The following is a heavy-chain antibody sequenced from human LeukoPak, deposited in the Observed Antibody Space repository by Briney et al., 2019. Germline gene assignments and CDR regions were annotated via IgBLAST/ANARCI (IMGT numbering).Heavy chain of an antibody. J-gene: IGHJ4*02. CDR3: ARERLGYYDRSGLDY. CDR2: IYYSGST. V-gene: IGHV4-59*01. Sequence: SETLSLTCTVSGGSISSYYWNWIRQPPGKGLEWIGYIYYSGSTNYNPSLKSRVATSVDTSKNQFSLKLSSVTAADTAVYYCARERLGYYDRSGLDYWGQGTLVTVSS. CDR1: GGSISSYY. D-gene: IGHD3-22*01.